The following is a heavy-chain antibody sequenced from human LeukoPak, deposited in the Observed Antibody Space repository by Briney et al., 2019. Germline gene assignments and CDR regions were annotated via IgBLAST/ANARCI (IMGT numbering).Heavy chain of an antibody. Sequence: SETLSLTCAVYGGSFSGYYWSWIRQPPGKGLEWIGEINHSGSTNYNPSLKSRVTISVDTSKNQFSLKLSSVTAADTAVYYCARGLWALDYGGNFFDYWGQGTLVTVSS. CDR3: ARGLWALDYGGNFFDY. D-gene: IGHD4-17*01. CDR2: INHSGST. J-gene: IGHJ4*02. CDR1: GGSFSGYY. V-gene: IGHV4-34*01.